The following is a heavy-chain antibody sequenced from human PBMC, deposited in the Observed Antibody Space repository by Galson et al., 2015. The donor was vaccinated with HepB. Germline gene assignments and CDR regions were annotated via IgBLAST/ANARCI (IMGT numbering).Heavy chain of an antibody. CDR1: GYTFTGYY. J-gene: IGHJ3*02. D-gene: IGHD6-19*01. CDR3: AKGDSSGWSDAFDI. Sequence: SVKVSCKASGYTFTGYYMHWVRQAPGQGLEWMGRINPNSGGTNYAQKFQGRVTMTRDTSISTAYMELSRLRSDDTAVYYCAKGDSSGWSDAFDIWGQGTMVTVSS. CDR2: INPNSGGT. V-gene: IGHV1-2*06.